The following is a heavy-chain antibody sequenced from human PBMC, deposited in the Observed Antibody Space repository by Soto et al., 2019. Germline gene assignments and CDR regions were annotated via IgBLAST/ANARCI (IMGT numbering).Heavy chain of an antibody. CDR3: ASHSSDLHFDY. Sequence: PXGSLKLSCAASGFTFSSNYMSWIRQAPGKGLEWVSVIYSGGSIYYSDSVKGRFTISRDNSKNTLYLQMNSLRAEDTAVYYCASHSSDLHFDYWGQGTLVTVSS. CDR1: GFTFSSNY. V-gene: IGHV3-53*01. D-gene: IGHD3-22*01. J-gene: IGHJ4*02. CDR2: IYSGGSI.